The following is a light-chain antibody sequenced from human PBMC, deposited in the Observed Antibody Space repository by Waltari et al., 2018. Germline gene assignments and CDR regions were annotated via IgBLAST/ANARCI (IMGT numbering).Light chain of an antibody. V-gene: IGLV1-44*01. Sequence: QSVLTQPPSASGAPGQRVTISCSGSSSNIGSNTVNWYQQLPGTAPKRLIYSNNQRPSGVPDRFSASKSGTSASLAISGLQSEDEADYYCAAWDDSLNGYVFGTGTKVSVL. CDR3: AAWDDSLNGYV. CDR2: SNN. CDR1: SSNIGSNT. J-gene: IGLJ1*01.